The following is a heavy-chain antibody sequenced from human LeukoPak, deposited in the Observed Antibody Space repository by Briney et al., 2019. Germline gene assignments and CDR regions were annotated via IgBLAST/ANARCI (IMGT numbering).Heavy chain of an antibody. CDR3: ARAPAAGATRVDY. D-gene: IGHD6-13*01. CDR2: ISVYSGDT. CDR1: GYTFSSYG. Sequence: GASVKVSCKASGYTFSSYGISWVRQAPGQGLEWMGWISVYSGDTKYAQKVQGRVTMTTDTPTSTAYMELRSLTSDDTAVYFCARAPAAGATRVDYWGQGTLVTVPS. V-gene: IGHV1-18*01. J-gene: IGHJ4*02.